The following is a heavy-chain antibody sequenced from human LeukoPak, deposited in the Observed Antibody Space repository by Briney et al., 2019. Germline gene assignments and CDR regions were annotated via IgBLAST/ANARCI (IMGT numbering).Heavy chain of an antibody. CDR2: IYYSGST. CDR3: ASAMIVVVIGFDY. CDR1: GGSVSSGTYY. J-gene: IGHJ4*02. Sequence: PSETLSLTCTVSGGSVSSGTYYWSWIRQPPGKGLEWIGYIYYSGSTYYNPSLKSRVTISVDTSKNQFSLKLSSVTAADTAVYYCASAMIVVVIGFDYWGQGTLVTVSS. V-gene: IGHV4-39*01. D-gene: IGHD3-22*01.